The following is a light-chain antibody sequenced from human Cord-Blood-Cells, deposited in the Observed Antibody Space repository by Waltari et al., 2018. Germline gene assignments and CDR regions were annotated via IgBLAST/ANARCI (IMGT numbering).Light chain of an antibody. J-gene: IGLJ3*02. V-gene: IGLV3-1*01. Sequence: SYELTQPPSVSVSPGQTASIPCPGDKLGDKYACWYQQKPGQSPVLVIYQDSKRPSGIPERFSGSNSWNTATLTISGTQAMDEADYYCQAWDSSTAVFGGGTKLTVL. CDR2: QDS. CDR3: QAWDSSTAV. CDR1: KLGDKY.